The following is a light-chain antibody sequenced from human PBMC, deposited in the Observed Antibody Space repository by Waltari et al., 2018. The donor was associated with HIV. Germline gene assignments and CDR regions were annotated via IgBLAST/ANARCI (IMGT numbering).Light chain of an antibody. V-gene: IGLV2-11*01. CDR1: TSDVGYYNY. Sequence: QSALTQPPSVSGSPGQSVTISCTGTTSDVGYYNYVSWYQQSPGKAPNLILFDVNQRPPGVPERFSGSKSGNTASLTISGLQTAEEADYFCCAYAAGHVSYVFGNGTAVAVL. CDR2: DVN. J-gene: IGLJ1*01. CDR3: CAYAAGHVSYV.